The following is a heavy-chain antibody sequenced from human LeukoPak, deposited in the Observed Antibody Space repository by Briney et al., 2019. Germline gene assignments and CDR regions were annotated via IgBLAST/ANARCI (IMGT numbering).Heavy chain of an antibody. Sequence: SETLSLTCTVSGGSISSSSYYWSWIRQPPGKGLEWIGEINHSGSTNYNPSLKSRVTISVDTSKNQFSLKLSSVTAADTAVYYCASRRVVPAAIAYWGQGTLVTVSS. J-gene: IGHJ4*02. CDR2: INHSGST. CDR3: ASRRVVPAAIAY. CDR1: GGSISSSSYY. V-gene: IGHV4-39*07. D-gene: IGHD2-2*01.